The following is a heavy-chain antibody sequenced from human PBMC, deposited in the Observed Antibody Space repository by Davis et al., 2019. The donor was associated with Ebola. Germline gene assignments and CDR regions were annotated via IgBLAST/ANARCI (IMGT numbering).Heavy chain of an antibody. V-gene: IGHV5-51*01. J-gene: IGHJ3*01. D-gene: IGHD1-20*01. CDR3: ASLRRTITGMDDAFDV. CDR2: IYTGDSDT. Sequence: KVSCKGSGNSFTSFWIGWVRQMPGKSLEWMGVIYTGDSDTRYSPSFRGQVTISADKSLRTAYLQWSGLKASDTAMYYCASLRRTITGMDDAFDVWSQGTMVTVSS. CDR1: GNSFTSFW.